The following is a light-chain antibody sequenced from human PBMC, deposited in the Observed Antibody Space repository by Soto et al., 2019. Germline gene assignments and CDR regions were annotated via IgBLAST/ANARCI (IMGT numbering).Light chain of an antibody. CDR1: SSNIGAGYD. Sequence: QSVLTQPPSVSGAPGQRVTISCTGSSSNIGAGYDVHWYQQRPGTAPKVLIYGNNNRPSGVPDRFSGSKSGTSASLAITGLQAEDEADYYCQSFDSSLRDDVFGGGTKVTGL. V-gene: IGLV1-40*01. CDR2: GNN. CDR3: QSFDSSLRDDV. J-gene: IGLJ1*01.